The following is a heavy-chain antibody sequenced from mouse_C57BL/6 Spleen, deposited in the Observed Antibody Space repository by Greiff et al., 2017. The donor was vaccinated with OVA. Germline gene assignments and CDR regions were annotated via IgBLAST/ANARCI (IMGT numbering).Heavy chain of an antibody. V-gene: IGHV5-17*01. J-gene: IGHJ1*03. CDR3: ARQSSYRYFDV. CDR1: GFTFSDYG. Sequence: EVKLVESGGGLVKPGGSLKLSCAASGFTFSDYGMHWVRQAPEKGLEWVAYISSGSSTIYYADTVKGRFTISRDNAKNTLFLQMTSLRSEGTAMYYCARQSSYRYFDVWGTGTTVTVSS. D-gene: IGHD1-1*01. CDR2: ISSGSSTI.